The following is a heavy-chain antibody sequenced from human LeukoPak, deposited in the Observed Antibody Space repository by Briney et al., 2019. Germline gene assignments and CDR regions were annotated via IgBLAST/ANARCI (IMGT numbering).Heavy chain of an antibody. Sequence: PGGSLRLSCAASGFTFSTYAMSWVRQAPGKGLEWVSAISGSGGTSSYADSVKGRFTISRDNSKNTLYLQMNSLRAEDTAIYYCAKSSTTVTPYYFDYWGQGTLVTVSS. CDR1: GFTFSTYA. CDR2: ISGSGGTS. J-gene: IGHJ4*02. D-gene: IGHD4-17*01. V-gene: IGHV3-23*01. CDR3: AKSSTTVTPYYFDY.